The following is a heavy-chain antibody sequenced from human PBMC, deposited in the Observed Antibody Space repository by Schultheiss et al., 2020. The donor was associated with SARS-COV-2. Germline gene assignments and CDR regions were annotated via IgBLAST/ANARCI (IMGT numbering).Heavy chain of an antibody. V-gene: IGHV3-30*07. J-gene: IGHJ4*02. CDR2: ISYDGSNK. CDR1: GFTFSSYA. D-gene: IGHD5-12*01. CDR3: ARDDIDPFDY. Sequence: GGSLRLSCAASGFTFSSYAMSWVRQAPGKGLEWVAVISYDGSNKYYADSVKGRFTISRDNSKNTLYLQMNSLRAEDTAVYYCARDDIDPFDYWGQGTLVTVSS.